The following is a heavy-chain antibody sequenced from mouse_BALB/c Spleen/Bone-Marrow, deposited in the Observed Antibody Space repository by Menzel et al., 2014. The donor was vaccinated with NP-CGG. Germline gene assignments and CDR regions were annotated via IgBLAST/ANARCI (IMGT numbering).Heavy chain of an antibody. J-gene: IGHJ1*01. CDR2: INPYNDGT. CDR1: GYTFTSYV. Sequence: EVQLVESGPELVKPGASVKMSCKASGYTFTSYVMHWVKQKPGQGLEWIGYINPYNDGTKYNEKFKGKATLTSDKSSSTAYMELSSRASEDSAVYYCARSPCYFDVGGAGTTVTVSS. CDR3: ARSPCYFDV. V-gene: IGHV1-14*01.